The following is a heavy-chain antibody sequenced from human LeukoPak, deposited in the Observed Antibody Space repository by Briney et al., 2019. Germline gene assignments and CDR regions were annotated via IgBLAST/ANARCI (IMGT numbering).Heavy chain of an antibody. D-gene: IGHD3-22*01. J-gene: IGHJ1*01. CDR1: AFTLSSYW. Sequence: SGGSLRLSCAASAFTLSSYWMHWVRQAPGKGLVWVSRIKSDGRTNYADSVKGRFTISRDNAKNTVSLQMNSLRAEDTGVYYCARAPSEIGGYYPEYFRHWGQGTLVIVSS. CDR2: IKSDGRT. CDR3: ARAPSEIGGYYPEYFRH. V-gene: IGHV3-74*01.